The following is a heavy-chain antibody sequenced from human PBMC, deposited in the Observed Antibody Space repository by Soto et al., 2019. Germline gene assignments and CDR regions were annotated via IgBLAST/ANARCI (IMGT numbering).Heavy chain of an antibody. CDR3: ARDGLHCSSTSCYTRGYYYYYGMEV. Sequence: SETLSLTCAVSGGSISSSNWWSWVRPPPGKGLEWIGEIYHSGITNYNPSLKSRVTISVDKSKNQFSLKLSSVTAADTAVYYCARDGLHCSSTSCYTRGYYYYYGMEVWGQGTTVTVSS. CDR2: IYHSGIT. CDR1: GGSISSSNW. J-gene: IGHJ6*02. V-gene: IGHV4-4*02. D-gene: IGHD2-2*02.